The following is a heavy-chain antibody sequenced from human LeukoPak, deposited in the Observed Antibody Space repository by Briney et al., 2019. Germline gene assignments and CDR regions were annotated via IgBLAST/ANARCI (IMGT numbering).Heavy chain of an antibody. V-gene: IGHV3-53*01. D-gene: IGHD4-23*01. CDR3: ARVNYGGNTYNYYYMDV. J-gene: IGHJ6*03. CDR2: IYSGGST. Sequence: GGSLRLSCAASGFTVSSNYMSWVRQAPGKGLEWVSIIYSGGSTFYADSVKGRFTISRDNAKNALYLQMNSLRVEDTALYYCARVNYGGNTYNYYYMDVWGKGTTVTVSS. CDR1: GFTVSSNY.